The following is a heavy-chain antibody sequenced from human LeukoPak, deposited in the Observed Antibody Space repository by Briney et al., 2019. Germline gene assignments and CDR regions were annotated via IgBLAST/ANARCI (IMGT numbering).Heavy chain of an antibody. J-gene: IGHJ4*02. CDR1: GYTFTDYY. CDR3: AREVDYYDTSDYFPLGY. V-gene: IGHV1-2*02. Sequence: GASVKVSCKASGYTFTDYYIHWVRQAPGQGLEWMAWINPNNGGTNYAQKFQGRVTMARDTSISTAYMELSRLRSDDTAVYYCAREVDYYDTSDYFPLGYWGQGTLVTVSS. CDR2: INPNNGGT. D-gene: IGHD3-22*01.